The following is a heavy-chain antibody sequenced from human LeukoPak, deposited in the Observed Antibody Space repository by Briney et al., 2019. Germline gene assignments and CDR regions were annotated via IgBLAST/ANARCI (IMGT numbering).Heavy chain of an antibody. Sequence: GASVKVSCKASGGTFSSYAISWVRQAPGQGLEWMGRIIPIFGTANYAQKFQGRVTITTDESTSTAYMELSSLRSEDTAVYYCARDRGTTVTTGKGGWFDRWGQGTLVTVSS. CDR3: ARDRGTTVTTGKGGWFDR. V-gene: IGHV1-69*05. J-gene: IGHJ5*02. D-gene: IGHD4-17*01. CDR1: GGTFSSYA. CDR2: IIPIFGTA.